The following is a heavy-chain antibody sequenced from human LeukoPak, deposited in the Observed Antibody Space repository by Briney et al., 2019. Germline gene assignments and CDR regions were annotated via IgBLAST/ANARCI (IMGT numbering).Heavy chain of an antibody. J-gene: IGHJ4*02. D-gene: IGHD1-1*01. CDR2: ISGPGYTT. CDR3: AKDLSDNYNLFDY. V-gene: IGHV3-23*01. CDR1: GFTFRRYA. Sequence: GGSLRLSCAASGFTFRRYAMSWVRQAPGKGLEWVSVISGPGYTTYYADSVKGRLTISRDNSNNILYLQLSSLRVEDTAVYYCAKDLSDNYNLFDYWGQGTLVTVSS.